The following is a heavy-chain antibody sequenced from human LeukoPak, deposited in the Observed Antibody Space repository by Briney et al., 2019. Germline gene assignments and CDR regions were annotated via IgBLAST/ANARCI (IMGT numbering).Heavy chain of an antibody. Sequence: KSSQTLSLTCTVSGGSISSGGYYWSWIRQHPGKGLEWIGYIHYSGSTYYNPSLKSRITKSVDTSRNRFSLKLSSVTAADTAVYYCARTYMTSARFDPWGQGTLVTVSS. V-gene: IGHV4-31*03. CDR1: GGSISSGGYY. J-gene: IGHJ5*02. CDR3: ARTYMTSARFDP. D-gene: IGHD2-21*02. CDR2: IHYSGST.